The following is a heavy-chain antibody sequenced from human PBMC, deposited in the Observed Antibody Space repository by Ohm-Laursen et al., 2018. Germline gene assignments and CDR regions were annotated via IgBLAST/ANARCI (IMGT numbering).Heavy chain of an antibody. V-gene: IGHV4-38-2*01. CDR2: IYHSGNT. D-gene: IGHD3-3*01. CDR3: ARNRNDFWSDF. J-gene: IGHJ4*02. Sequence: GTLSLTCFVSGYSIYSGYYWGWIRQPPGKGLEWIGGIYHSGNTYYNPSLKSRVTISVDTSKNQFSLKLSSVTAADTAVYYCARNRNDFWSDFWGQGTLVTVSS. CDR1: GYSIYSGYY.